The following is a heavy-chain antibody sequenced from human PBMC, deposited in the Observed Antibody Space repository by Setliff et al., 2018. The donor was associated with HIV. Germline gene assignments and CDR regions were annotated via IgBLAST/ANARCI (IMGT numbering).Heavy chain of an antibody. D-gene: IGHD2-8*01. V-gene: IGHV1-46*01. CDR2: IYSGGGST. J-gene: IGHJ3*02. CDR1: GYSFITYY. Sequence: ASVKVSCQASGYSFITYYIHWVRQAPGQGLEWMGIIYSGGGSTNYAQKFQGRITMTSDTSTSTVYIELSSLRSEDSAVYYCARSIYEWGACDIWGQGTMVTVAS. CDR3: ARSIYEWGACDI.